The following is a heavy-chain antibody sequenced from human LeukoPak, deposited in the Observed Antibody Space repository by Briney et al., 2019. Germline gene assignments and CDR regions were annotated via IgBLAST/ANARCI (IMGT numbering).Heavy chain of an antibody. V-gene: IGHV3-30*02. CDR2: IRYDGSNK. J-gene: IGHJ4*02. D-gene: IGHD6-6*01. CDR1: GFTFSSYG. Sequence: GGSLRLSCAASGFTFSSYGMHWVRQAPGKGLEWVAFIRYDGSNKYYADSVKGRFTISRDNSKNTLYLQMNSLRAEDTAVYYCAKDAYSSSSYLDYWGQGTLVTVSS. CDR3: AKDAYSSSSYLDY.